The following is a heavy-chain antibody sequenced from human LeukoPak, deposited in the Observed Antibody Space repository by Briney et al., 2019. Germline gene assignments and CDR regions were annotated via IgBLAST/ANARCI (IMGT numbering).Heavy chain of an antibody. D-gene: IGHD3-10*01. J-gene: IGHJ4*02. CDR2: INHSGST. V-gene: IGHV4-34*01. CDR1: GGSFSGYY. CDR3: ARGRGFGRAFDY. Sequence: PETLSLTCAVYGGSFSGYYWSWIRQPPGKGLEWIGEINHSGSTNYNPSLKSRVTISVDTSKNQFSLKLSSVTAADTAVYYCARGRGFGRAFDYWGQGTLVTVSS.